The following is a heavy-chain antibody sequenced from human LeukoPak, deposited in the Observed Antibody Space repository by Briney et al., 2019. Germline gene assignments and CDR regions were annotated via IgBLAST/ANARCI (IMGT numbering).Heavy chain of an antibody. CDR2: IYYSGST. V-gene: IGHV4-59*12. J-gene: IGHJ6*03. D-gene: IGHD2-2*02. CDR1: GGSISSYY. CDR3: ARGGIIVVPAAIRYYYYYMDV. Sequence: PSETLSLTCTVSGGSISSYYWSWIRQPPGKGLEWIGYIYYSGSTNYNPSLKSRVTISVDTSKNQFSLKLSSVTAADTAVYYCARGGIIVVPAAIRYYYYYMDVWGKGTTVTVSS.